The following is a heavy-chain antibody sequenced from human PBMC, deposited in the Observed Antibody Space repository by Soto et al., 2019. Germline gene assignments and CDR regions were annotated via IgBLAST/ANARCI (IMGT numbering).Heavy chain of an antibody. J-gene: IGHJ4*02. D-gene: IGHD5-18*01. CDR2: IYYSGGT. CDR3: ARGGGVTATFDY. Sequence: SETLSLTCTVSGGSVSRGSYYWSWIRQPPGKGLEWIGYIYYSGGTNYNPSLKSRVTISVDTSKNQFSLKLSSVTAADTAVYYCARGGGVTATFDYWGQGPLVTVSS. V-gene: IGHV4-61*01. CDR1: GGSVSRGSYY.